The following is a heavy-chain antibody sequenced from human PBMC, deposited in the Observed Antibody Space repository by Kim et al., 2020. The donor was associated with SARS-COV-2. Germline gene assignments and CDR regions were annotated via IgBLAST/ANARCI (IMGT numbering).Heavy chain of an antibody. V-gene: IGHV3-33*01. Sequence: GGSLRLSCAASGFTFSSYGMHWVRQAPGKGLEWVAVIWYDGSNKYYADSVKGRFTISRDNSKNTLYLQMNSLRAEDTAVYYCARPRTVTTYYYYYGMDVWGQGTTVTVSS. CDR1: GFTFSSYG. CDR3: ARPRTVTTYYYYYGMDV. J-gene: IGHJ6*02. D-gene: IGHD4-17*01. CDR2: IWYDGSNK.